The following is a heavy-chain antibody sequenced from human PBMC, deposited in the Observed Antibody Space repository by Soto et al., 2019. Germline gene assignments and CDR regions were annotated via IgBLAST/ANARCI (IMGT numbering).Heavy chain of an antibody. CDR1: VFTFVDYA. J-gene: IGHJ6*02. CDR3: TRGQPRSRDERVPATTYYYYGMDV. CDR2: IRSKAYGGTT. V-gene: IGHV3-49*03. Sequence: PGGSLRLSCTSSVFTFVDYAMSWFRQAPGKGLEWVGFIRSKAYGGTTEYAASVKGRFTISRDDSKSIAYLQMNSLKTEDTAVYYCTRGQPRSRDERVPATTYYYYGMDVWGQGTTVTVSS. D-gene: IGHD2-2*01.